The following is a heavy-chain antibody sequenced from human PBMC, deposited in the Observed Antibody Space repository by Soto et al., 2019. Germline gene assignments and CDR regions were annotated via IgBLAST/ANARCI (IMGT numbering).Heavy chain of an antibody. Sequence: EMLLLESGGGLVQPGGSLRLSCVVSGFSFSTYGVTWVRQAPGKGLEWVCGVSGGSGVTHYTDSVKGRFTISGDDSKNTVYLQMHSLRGENTAVYYCTRWNGYGDLWGQGTLVTV. CDR2: VSGGSGVT. CDR3: TRWNGYGDL. V-gene: IGHV3-23*01. D-gene: IGHD1-1*01. CDR1: GFSFSTYG. J-gene: IGHJ5*02.